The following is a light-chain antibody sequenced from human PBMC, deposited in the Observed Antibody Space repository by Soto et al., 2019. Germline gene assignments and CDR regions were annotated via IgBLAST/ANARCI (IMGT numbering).Light chain of an antibody. V-gene: IGLV2-11*01. Sequence: QSALTQPRSVSGSPGQSITISCTGTSSDVGGYNYVSWYRQYPGKAPKLMIYDVSKWPSGVPDRFSGSKSGNTASLTISGLQAEDEADYYCCSYAGSYTHYVFGTGTKLTVL. CDR2: DVS. CDR1: SSDVGGYNY. J-gene: IGLJ1*01. CDR3: CSYAGSYTHYV.